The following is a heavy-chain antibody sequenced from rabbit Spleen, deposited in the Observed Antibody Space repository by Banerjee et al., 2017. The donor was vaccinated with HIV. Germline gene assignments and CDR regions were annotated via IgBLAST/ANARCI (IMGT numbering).Heavy chain of an antibody. Sequence: QQLEESGGGLVKPGASLTLTCTASGFSFSSSYDMCWVRQAPGKGLEWIGCIYAGNGRTYYASWAKGRFTISKTSSTTVTLQMTSLTAADTATYFCARDLASVVGWNFNLWGPGTLVTVS. V-gene: IGHV1S40*01. CDR2: IYAGNGRT. J-gene: IGHJ4*01. D-gene: IGHD3-1*01. CDR1: GFSFSSSYD. CDR3: ARDLASVVGWNFNL.